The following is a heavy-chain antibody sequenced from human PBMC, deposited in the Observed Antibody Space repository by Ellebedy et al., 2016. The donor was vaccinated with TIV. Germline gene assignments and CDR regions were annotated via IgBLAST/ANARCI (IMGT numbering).Heavy chain of an antibody. D-gene: IGHD5-12*01. V-gene: IGHV3-33*01. CDR3: VRAPRGQYYFDY. J-gene: IGHJ4*02. CDR1: GFIFSNYG. Sequence: GGSLRLXCAASGFIFSNYGMHWVRQAPGKGLEWAAVIWYVGSNKYYADSVKGRFTISRDNSKNTLYLEMNSLRAEDTAVYYCVRAPRGQYYFDYWGQGTLVTVSS. CDR2: IWYVGSNK.